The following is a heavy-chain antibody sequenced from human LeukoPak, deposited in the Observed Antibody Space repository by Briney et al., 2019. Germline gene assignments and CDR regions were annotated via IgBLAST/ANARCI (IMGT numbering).Heavy chain of an antibody. J-gene: IGHJ6*03. CDR2: IYSGGST. CDR1: GYTVSSNY. CDR3: ASGSGSYRTPYYYMDV. D-gene: IGHD3-10*01. V-gene: IGHV3-53*01. Sequence: GGSLRLSCAASGYTVSSNYMSWVRQAPGKGLEWVSVIYSGGSTYYADSVKGRFTISRDNSKNTLYLQMNSLRAEDSAVYYCASGSGSYRTPYYYMDVWGTGTTVTVSS.